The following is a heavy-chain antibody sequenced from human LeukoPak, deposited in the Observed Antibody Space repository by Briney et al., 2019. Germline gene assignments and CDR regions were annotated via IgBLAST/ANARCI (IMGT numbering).Heavy chain of an antibody. J-gene: IGHJ4*02. CDR2: IRAYNGNT. CDR3: ARSPAAAVNRGDY. Sequence: ASVKVSCKASGYTFTNYGINWARQAPGQGLEWMGWIRAYNGNTNYAQNLQGRVTVTTDTATSTAYMELTSLRSDDTAVYYCARSPAAAVNRGDYWGQGTLVTVSS. CDR1: GYTFTNYG. D-gene: IGHD6-13*01. V-gene: IGHV1-18*01.